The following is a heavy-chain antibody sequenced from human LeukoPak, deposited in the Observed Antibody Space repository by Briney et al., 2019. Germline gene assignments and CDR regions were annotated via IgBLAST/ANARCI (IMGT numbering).Heavy chain of an antibody. CDR2: IYYSGST. V-gene: IGHV4-59*08. Sequence: PSETLSLTCTVSGGSISSYYWSWIRQPPGKGLEWIGYIYYSGSTNYNPSLKSRVTISVDTSKNQFSLKLSSVTAADTAVYYCARAPIYGSGSYLDYWGQGTLVTVSS. D-gene: IGHD3-10*01. CDR3: ARAPIYGSGSYLDY. CDR1: GGSISSYY. J-gene: IGHJ4*02.